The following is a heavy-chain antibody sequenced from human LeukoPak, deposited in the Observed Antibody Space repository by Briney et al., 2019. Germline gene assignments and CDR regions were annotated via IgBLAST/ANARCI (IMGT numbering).Heavy chain of an antibody. CDR2: ISSSGSTI. V-gene: IGHV3-11*01. CDR1: GFTFSDYY. CDR3: ARGLSYYYDSSGYYY. D-gene: IGHD3-22*01. J-gene: IGHJ4*02. Sequence: GGSLRLSCAASGFTFSDYYMSWIRKAPGKELEWVSYISSSGSTIYYADSVKGRFTISRDNAKNSLYLQMNSLRAEDTAVYYCARGLSYYYDSSGYYYWGQGTLVTVSS.